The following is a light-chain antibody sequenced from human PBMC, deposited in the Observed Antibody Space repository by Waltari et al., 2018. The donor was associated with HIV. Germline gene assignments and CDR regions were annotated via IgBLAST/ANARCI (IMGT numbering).Light chain of an antibody. Sequence: QSVLTQPPSVSGAPGQRVTISCTGSSSNIGAGYDVHWYQQLPGTAPKLLICGKRAGPSGGPDRFSGSKSGTSASLAITGLQAEDEADYYCQAYDNSLSGLVVFGGGTKLTVL. J-gene: IGLJ2*01. V-gene: IGLV1-40*01. CDR1: SSNIGAGYD. CDR3: QAYDNSLSGLVV. CDR2: GKR.